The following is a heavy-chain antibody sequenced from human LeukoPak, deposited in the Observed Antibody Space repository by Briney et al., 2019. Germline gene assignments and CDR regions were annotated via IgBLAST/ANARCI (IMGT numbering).Heavy chain of an antibody. J-gene: IGHJ4*02. CDR2: IRPNSGGT. CDR1: GYTFTGYY. D-gene: IGHD4-11*01. CDR3: VRAASGFYDYNFDY. V-gene: IGHV1-2*02. Sequence: ASVKVSCMPSGYTFTGYYLHWVRQAPGQGPEWMGWIRPNSGGTGYALKFQGRVTMTRDTSISTAYMELRRLRPDDTAFYYCVRAASGFYDYNFDYWGQGTLVTVSS.